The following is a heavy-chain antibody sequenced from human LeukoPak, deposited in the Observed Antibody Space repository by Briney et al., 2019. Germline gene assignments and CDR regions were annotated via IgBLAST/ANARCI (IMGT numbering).Heavy chain of an antibody. CDR1: GFTFETYG. Sequence: GRSLRLSCAANGFTFETYGMHWVRQAPAKGLEWLALIWLDGSFEEYADDVKGRFTVSRDNSKKMLFLQMNSLRAEDTAVYYCATNYHDSSGNSSGLENWGQGTLVTVSS. V-gene: IGHV3-33*03. J-gene: IGHJ1*01. CDR2: IWLDGSFE. CDR3: ATNYHDSSGNSSGLEN. D-gene: IGHD3-22*01.